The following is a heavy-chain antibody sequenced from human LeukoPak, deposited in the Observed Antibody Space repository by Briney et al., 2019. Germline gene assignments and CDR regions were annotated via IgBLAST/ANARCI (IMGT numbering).Heavy chain of an antibody. CDR2: ISGSGGNT. Sequence: GGSLRLSCAASGFTLSSYAMSWVRQAPGKGLEWVSAISGSGGNTHYADSVKGRFTISRDNSKNTVYLQMNSLRAEDTAVYYCATTVTTGGYFDYWGQGTLVTVSS. CDR3: ATTVTTGGYFDY. CDR1: GFTLSSYA. D-gene: IGHD4-17*01. V-gene: IGHV3-23*01. J-gene: IGHJ4*02.